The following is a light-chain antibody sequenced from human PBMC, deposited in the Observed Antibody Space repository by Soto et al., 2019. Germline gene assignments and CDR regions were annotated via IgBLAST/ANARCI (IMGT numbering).Light chain of an antibody. CDR1: QSLLHSNGYYY. CDR3: MQALQTPIP. V-gene: IGKV2-28*01. Sequence: DIVMTQSPLSLPVTPGEPASISCRSSQSLLHSNGYYYLDWYLQKPGQSPQLLIYWGSNRASGVPDRFSGSGSGTDFTLKISRVEAVYVGVYYCMQALQTPIPFCQGPRPEIK. CDR2: WGS. J-gene: IGKJ5*01.